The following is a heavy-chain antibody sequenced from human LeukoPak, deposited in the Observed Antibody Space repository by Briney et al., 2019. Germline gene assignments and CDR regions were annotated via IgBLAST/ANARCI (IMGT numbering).Heavy chain of an antibody. CDR2: ISSSSSYI. V-gene: IGHV3-21*01. D-gene: IGHD3-22*01. CDR3: ARDVFEEDSNRFDY. CDR1: GFIFSSYA. J-gene: IGHJ4*02. Sequence: GGSLRLSCAASGFIFSSYAMSWVRQAPGKGLEWVSSISSSSSYIYYADSVKGRFTISRDNAKNSLYLQMNSLRAEDTAVYYCARDVFEEDSNRFDYWGQGTLVTVSS.